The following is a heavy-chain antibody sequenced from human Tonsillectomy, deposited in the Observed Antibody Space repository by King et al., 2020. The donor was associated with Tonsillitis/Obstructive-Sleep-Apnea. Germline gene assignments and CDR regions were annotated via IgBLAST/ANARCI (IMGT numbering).Heavy chain of an antibody. CDR1: GGSISSGGFY. V-gene: IGHV4-39*01. Sequence: LQLQESGPGLVKPSETLSLTCTVSGGSISSGGFYWGWIRQPPGKGLEWIGSIYYSESTYYNPSLKSRVTISVDTSKNQFSLKLSSVTAADTAVYYCARHCISTSCFYCFDYWGEGTLVTVSS. CDR2: IYYSEST. J-gene: IGHJ4*02. CDR3: ARHCISTSCFYCFDY. D-gene: IGHD2-2*01.